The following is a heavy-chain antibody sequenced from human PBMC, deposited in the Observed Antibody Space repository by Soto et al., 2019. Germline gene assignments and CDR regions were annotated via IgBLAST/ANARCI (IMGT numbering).Heavy chain of an antibody. D-gene: IGHD3-22*01. Sequence: PSETLSLTCTVSGASINNYYWSWVRQPPGKGLEWIGYIFYSGTTIFSSGSTNYNPSLKSRATISVDTSKNQFTLKLSSLTAADTAVYYCARPNYYDSSGYPTALDIWGQGTMVTVS. CDR1: GASINNYY. V-gene: IGHV4-59*01. J-gene: IGHJ3*02. CDR3: ARPNYYDSSGYPTALDI. CDR2: IFYSGTTIFSSGST.